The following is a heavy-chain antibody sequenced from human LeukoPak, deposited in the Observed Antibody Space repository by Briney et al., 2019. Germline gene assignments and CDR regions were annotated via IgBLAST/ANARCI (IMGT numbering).Heavy chain of an antibody. CDR2: INQSGGT. CDR3: ARVGYSFSLNDWSRIGLGAYPTKYYYYMDV. J-gene: IGHJ6*03. D-gene: IGHD5-18*01. Sequence: ETSATLSLTCAVYGGSYSDYSWTWIRQPPGKGLEWIGEINQSGGTNYNPSLMSRVIMSVDTSKNQISLKVNSVTAADTAVYYCARVGYSFSLNDWSRIGLGAYPTKYYYYMDVWGKGTTVTVSS. CDR1: GGSYSDYS. V-gene: IGHV4-34*01.